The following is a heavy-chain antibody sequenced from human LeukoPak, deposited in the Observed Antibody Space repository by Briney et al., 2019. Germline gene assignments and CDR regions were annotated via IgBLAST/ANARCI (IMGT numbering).Heavy chain of an antibody. CDR2: ISSSSSDI. CDR3: ARGAGRYSSLTDY. Sequence: AGGSLRLSCAASGFTFSSYSLNWVRQAPGKGLEWVSSISSSSSDICYANSVKGRFTISRDNAKNSLYLQMNSLRAEDTAVYYCARGAGRYSSLTDYWGQGTQVTVSS. V-gene: IGHV3-21*01. J-gene: IGHJ4*02. CDR1: GFTFSSYS. D-gene: IGHD6-13*01.